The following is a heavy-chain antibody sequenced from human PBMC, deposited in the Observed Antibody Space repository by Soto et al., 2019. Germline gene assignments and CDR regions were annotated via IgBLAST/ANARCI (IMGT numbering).Heavy chain of an antibody. CDR3: VKGGSAPVARLAAFDI. Sequence: EVQLVESGGGLVQPGRSLRLSCAASGFTIDDYAMHWVRQPPGKGLEWVSGVSWNSVFTGYADSVKGRFTISRDNAKNSLYLQTNSLRAEDTALYFCVKGGSAPVARLAAFDIWGQGTMVSVSS. V-gene: IGHV3-9*01. J-gene: IGHJ3*02. CDR2: VSWNSVFT. CDR1: GFTIDDYA. D-gene: IGHD2-2*01.